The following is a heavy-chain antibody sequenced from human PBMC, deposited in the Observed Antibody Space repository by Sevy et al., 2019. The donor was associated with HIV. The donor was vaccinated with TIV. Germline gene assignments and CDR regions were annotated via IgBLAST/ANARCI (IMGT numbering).Heavy chain of an antibody. V-gene: IGHV3-11*06. CDR3: ARSRSNYADYYFDY. CDR2: ISSGSSYT. J-gene: IGHJ4*02. Sequence: GGSLRLSCAASGFTFSDYYMTWIRQSPGKGLQWISYISSGSSYTNYADSVKGRFAISRENAMNSLYLEIHTLRPEDTAVYYCARSRSNYADYYFDYWGQGTVVTVSS. CDR1: GFTFSDYY. D-gene: IGHD4-17*01.